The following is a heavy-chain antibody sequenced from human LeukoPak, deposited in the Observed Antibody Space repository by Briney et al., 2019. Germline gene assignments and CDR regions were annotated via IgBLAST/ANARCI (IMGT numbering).Heavy chain of an antibody. CDR1: GYSFTSYW. V-gene: IGHV5-51*01. D-gene: IGHD6-19*01. CDR3: ARRSSGWYQDY. CDR2: IYPGDSDT. Sequence: GDSLKISCKGSGYSFTSYWIGWVRQMPGKGLEWMGIIYPGDSDTRYSPSFQGQVTISADKSTSPAYLQWSSLKASDTAMYYCARRSSGWYQDYWGQGTLVTVSS. J-gene: IGHJ4*02.